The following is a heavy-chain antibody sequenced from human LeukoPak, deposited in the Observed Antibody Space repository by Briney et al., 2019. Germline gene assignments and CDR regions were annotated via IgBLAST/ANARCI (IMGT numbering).Heavy chain of an antibody. CDR1: GFTFSSYA. Sequence: GGSLRLSCAASGFTFSSYAMSWVRQAPGKGLEWVSAISGSGGSTYYADSVKGRFTISRDNSKNTLYLQMNSLRAEDTAVYYCAKLGPSGSYPQDYFDYWGQGTLVTVSS. V-gene: IGHV3-23*01. J-gene: IGHJ4*02. D-gene: IGHD1-26*01. CDR2: ISGSGGST. CDR3: AKLGPSGSYPQDYFDY.